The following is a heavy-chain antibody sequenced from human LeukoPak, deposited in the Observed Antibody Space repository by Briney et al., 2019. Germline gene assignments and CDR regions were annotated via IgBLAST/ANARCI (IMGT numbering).Heavy chain of an antibody. J-gene: IGHJ4*02. CDR2: ISGSGDST. CDR3: AKGGFVIVPAARGGFDY. V-gene: IGHV3-23*01. D-gene: IGHD2-2*01. Sequence: GGSLRLSCAASGFTFSSYAMNWVRQAPGKGLEWVSSISGSGDSTYHTDSVKGRFTISRDNSKNTLYPQMNSLRAEDTAVYYCAKGGFVIVPAARGGFDYWDQGSLVTVSS. CDR1: GFTFSSYA.